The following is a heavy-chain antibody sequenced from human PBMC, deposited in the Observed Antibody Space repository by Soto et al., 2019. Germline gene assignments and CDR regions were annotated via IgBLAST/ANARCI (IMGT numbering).Heavy chain of an antibody. Sequence: ESGGGVVQPGRSLRLSCAASGFTFSGYGMHWVRQAPGKGLEWVAVVSYDGSDKYYADSVKGRFTISRDNSKNTLYLQVNSLRTEDTAVYYCAKSVVSPPYYYYGMDVWGQGTTVTVSS. V-gene: IGHV3-30*18. CDR1: GFTFSGYG. D-gene: IGHD2-2*01. J-gene: IGHJ6*02. CDR3: AKSVVSPPYYYYGMDV. CDR2: VSYDGSDK.